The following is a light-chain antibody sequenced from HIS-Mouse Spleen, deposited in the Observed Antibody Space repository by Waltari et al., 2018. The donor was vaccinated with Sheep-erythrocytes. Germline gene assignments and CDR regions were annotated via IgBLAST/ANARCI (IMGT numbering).Light chain of an antibody. V-gene: IGLV2-14*03. CDR2: DVS. CDR3: SSYTSSSTLV. CDR1: SSDVGGFTY. J-gene: IGLJ1*01. Sequence: QSALTQPASVSGSPGQSITISCPGTSSDVGGFTYVSWYQHHPGKAPKLMIYDVSNRPSGVSNRFSGSKSGNTASLTISGLQAEDEADYYCSSYTSSSTLVFGTGTKVTVL.